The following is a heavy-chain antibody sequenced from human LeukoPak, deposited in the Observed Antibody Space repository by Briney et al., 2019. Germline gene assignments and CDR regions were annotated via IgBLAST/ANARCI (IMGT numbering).Heavy chain of an antibody. D-gene: IGHD3-10*01. Sequence: PSETLSLTCTVPGYSISSGYYWACIRQPPWKGLEWIGSIYHSGSTYYNPSLKSRVTISVDTSKNQFSLKLSSVTAADTAVYYCAKCRRMVDAFDIWGQGTMVTVSS. V-gene: IGHV4-38-2*02. CDR2: IYHSGST. CDR1: GYSISSGYY. J-gene: IGHJ3*02. CDR3: AKCRRMVDAFDI.